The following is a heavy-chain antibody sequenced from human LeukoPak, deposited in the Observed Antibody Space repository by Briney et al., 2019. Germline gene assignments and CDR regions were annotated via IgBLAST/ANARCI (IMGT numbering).Heavy chain of an antibody. V-gene: IGHV3-38-3*01. CDR1: GFTVSSNE. Sequence: GGSLRLSCAASGFTVSSNEMSWVRQAPGKGLEWVSSISGGSTYYADSRKGRFTISRDNSKNTLHLQMNSLRAEDTAVYYCARDWLAGNPYHAFDLWGKGTMVTVSS. CDR2: ISGGST. J-gene: IGHJ3*01. D-gene: IGHD3-22*01. CDR3: ARDWLAGNPYHAFDL.